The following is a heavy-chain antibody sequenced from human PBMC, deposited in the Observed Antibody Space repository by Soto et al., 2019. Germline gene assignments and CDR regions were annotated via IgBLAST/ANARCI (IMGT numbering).Heavy chain of an antibody. V-gene: IGHV4-59*01. J-gene: IGHJ3*02. CDR3: ARGYCSSTSCRDAFDI. CDR2: IYYSGST. CDR1: GGSISSYY. D-gene: IGHD2-2*01. Sequence: NPSETLSLTCTVSGGSISSYYWSWIRQPPGKGLEWIGYIYYSGSTNYNPSLKSRVTISVDTSKNQFSLKLSSVTAADTAVYYCARGYCSSTSCRDAFDIWGQGTMVTVSS.